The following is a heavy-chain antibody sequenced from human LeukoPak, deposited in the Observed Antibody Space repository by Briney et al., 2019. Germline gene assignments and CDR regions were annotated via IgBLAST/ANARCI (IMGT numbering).Heavy chain of an antibody. CDR1: GYSFTSYW. V-gene: IGHV5-51*01. J-gene: IGHJ4*02. CDR2: IYSGDSDT. CDR3: ARLLAAAGPLSPFDY. D-gene: IGHD6-13*01. Sequence: GESLKISCKGSGYSFTSYWIGWVRQMPGKGLEWMGIIYSGDSDTRYSSSFQGQVTISADRSISTDYLQWSSLKASDTAMYYCARLLAAAGPLSPFDYWGQGTLVTVSS.